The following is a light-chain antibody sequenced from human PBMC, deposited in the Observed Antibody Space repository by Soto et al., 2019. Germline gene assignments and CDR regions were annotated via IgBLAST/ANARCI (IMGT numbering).Light chain of an antibody. CDR3: HQYAWSPLT. V-gene: IGKV3-20*01. J-gene: IGKJ5*01. Sequence: IVLTQSPGTLSLSPGERATLSCRASQTVPKSYLAWYQQRPGQAPRLLIYDASNRATGIPDRFSGSESGTDFTLTIRHLEPEDSAVYYCHQYAWSPLTFGQGTRLEIK. CDR2: DAS. CDR1: QTVPKSY.